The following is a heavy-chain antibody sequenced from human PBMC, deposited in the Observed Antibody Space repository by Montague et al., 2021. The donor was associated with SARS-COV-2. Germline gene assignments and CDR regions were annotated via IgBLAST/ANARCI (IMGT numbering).Heavy chain of an antibody. D-gene: IGHD6-13*01. V-gene: IGHV4-31*03. CDR3: ARVEGTMAAAFDR. CDR1: GGSISSGGYY. Sequence: TLSLTCTVSGGSISSGGYYWSWIRQHPGKGLEWIGYIYYSGSTYYNPSLKSRVTISVDTSKNQFSLKLSSVTAADTALYYCARVEGTMAAAFDRWGQGTLVIVSS. J-gene: IGHJ5*02. CDR2: IYYSGST.